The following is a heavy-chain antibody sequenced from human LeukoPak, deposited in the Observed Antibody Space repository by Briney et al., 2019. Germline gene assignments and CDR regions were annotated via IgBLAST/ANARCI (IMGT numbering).Heavy chain of an antibody. V-gene: IGHV1-8*01. CDR2: MNPNSGNT. CDR1: GYTFTSYD. D-gene: IGHD3-22*01. CDR3: ARGSNEAYYYDSSGYSY. Sequence: ASVKVSCKASGYTFTSYDINWVRQATGQGLEWMGWMNPNSGNTGYAQKFQGRVAMTRNTSISTAYMELSSLRSEDTAVYYCARGSNEAYYYDSSGYSYCGQGTLVTVSS. J-gene: IGHJ4*02.